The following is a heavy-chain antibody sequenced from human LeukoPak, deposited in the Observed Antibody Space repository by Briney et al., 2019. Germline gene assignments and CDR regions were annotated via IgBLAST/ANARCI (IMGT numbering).Heavy chain of an antibody. CDR3: AKDSGYYYEIFDY. CDR2: ISGSGGST. Sequence: GGSLRLSCAASGFTFSSYWMSWVRQAPGKGLEWVSAISGSGGSTYYADSVKGRFTISRDNSKNTLYLQMNSLRAEDTAVYYCAKDSGYYYEIFDYWGQGTLVTVSS. CDR1: GFTFSSYW. D-gene: IGHD3-22*01. J-gene: IGHJ4*02. V-gene: IGHV3-23*01.